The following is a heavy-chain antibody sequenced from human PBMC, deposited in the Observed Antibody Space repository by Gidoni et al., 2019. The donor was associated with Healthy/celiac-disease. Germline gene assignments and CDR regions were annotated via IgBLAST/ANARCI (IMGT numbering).Heavy chain of an antibody. V-gene: IGHV3-7*01. CDR3: AREAYDILTGYYDRFDY. CDR2: IKQDGSEK. D-gene: IGHD3-9*01. J-gene: IGHJ4*02. CDR1: GFTFSSYW. Sequence: EVQLVESGGGLVKPGGSLRLCCAASGFTFSSYWMSWVRQAPGKGLEWVANIKQDGSEKYYVDSVKGRFTISRDNAKNSLYLQMNSLRAEDTAVYYCAREAYDILTGYYDRFDYWGQGTLVTVSS.